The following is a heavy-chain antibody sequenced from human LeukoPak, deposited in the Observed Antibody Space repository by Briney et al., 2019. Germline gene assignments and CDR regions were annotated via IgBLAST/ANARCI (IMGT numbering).Heavy chain of an antibody. J-gene: IGHJ4*02. CDR2: ISAYNGNT. D-gene: IGHD3-9*01. Sequence: GASVKVSCKASGYTFTSYGISWVRQAPGQGLEWMGWISAYNGNTNYAQKLQGRVTMTTDTSTSTAYMELRSLRSDDTAVYYCARGVSERYFDWLLSYYFDYWGQGTLVTVSS. CDR3: ARGVSERYFDWLLSYYFDY. V-gene: IGHV1-18*01. CDR1: GYTFTSYG.